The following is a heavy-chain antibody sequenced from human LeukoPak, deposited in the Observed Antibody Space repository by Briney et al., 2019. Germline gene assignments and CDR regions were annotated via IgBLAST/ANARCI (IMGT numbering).Heavy chain of an antibody. CDR3: ARVLGPLWWYFDL. Sequence: ASVKVSCKASGYTFTGYYMHWVRQAPGQGLEWMGWINPNSGGTNYAQKFQGRVTMTRDTSISTAYMELSRLRSDDTAVYYCARVLGPLWWYFDLWGRGTLVTVSS. CDR1: GYTFTGYY. D-gene: IGHD3-10*01. CDR2: INPNSGGT. V-gene: IGHV1-2*02. J-gene: IGHJ2*01.